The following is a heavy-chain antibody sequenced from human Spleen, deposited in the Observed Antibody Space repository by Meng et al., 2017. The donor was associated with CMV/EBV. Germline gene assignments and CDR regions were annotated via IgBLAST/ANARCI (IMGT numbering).Heavy chain of an antibody. D-gene: IGHD6-6*01. J-gene: IGHJ4*02. Sequence: CKVSDYTLTELSMHWGRQAPGKGLEWMGGVDPEDGETIYAQKFQGRVTMTEDTSTDTAYMELSSLRSEDTAVYYCATLRQGSSSLDYWGQGTLVTVSS. CDR1: DYTLTELS. CDR2: VDPEDGET. V-gene: IGHV1-24*01. CDR3: ATLRQGSSSLDY.